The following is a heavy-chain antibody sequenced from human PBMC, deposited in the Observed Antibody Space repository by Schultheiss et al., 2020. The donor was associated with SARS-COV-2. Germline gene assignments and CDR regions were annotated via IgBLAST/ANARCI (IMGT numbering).Heavy chain of an antibody. J-gene: IGHJ6*02. V-gene: IGHV3-33*08. D-gene: IGHD3-3*01. CDR1: GFTVSSNE. Sequence: GGSLRLSCAASGFTVSSNEMSWVRQAPGKGLEWVAVIWYDGSNKYYADSVKGRFTISRDNAKNSLYLQMNSLRAEDTAVYYCARRTRRTNYDFWSGYHYYYYYGMDVWGHGTTVTVSS. CDR2: IWYDGSNK. CDR3: ARRTRRTNYDFWSGYHYYYYYGMDV.